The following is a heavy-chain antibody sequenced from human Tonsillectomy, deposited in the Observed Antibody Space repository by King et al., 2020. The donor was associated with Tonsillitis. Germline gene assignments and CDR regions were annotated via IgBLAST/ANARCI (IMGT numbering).Heavy chain of an antibody. CDR1: GFTFDDYA. V-gene: IGHV3-9*01. CDR3: AKDVDTAMRYWYFDL. Sequence: VQLVESGGGLVQPGRSLRLSCAASGFTFDDYAMHWVRQAPGKGLEWVSGISWNSGSIGYADSVKGRFTISRDNAKNSLYLQMNSLRAEDTALYYCAKDVDTAMRYWYFDLGGRGTLATV. CDR2: ISWNSGSI. D-gene: IGHD5-18*01. J-gene: IGHJ2*01.